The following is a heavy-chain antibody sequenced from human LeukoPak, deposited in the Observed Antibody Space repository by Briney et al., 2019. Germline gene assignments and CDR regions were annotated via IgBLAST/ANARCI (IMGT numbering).Heavy chain of an antibody. CDR3: SLASSWYGRDWFDP. CDR2: INHSGST. V-gene: IGHV4-34*01. J-gene: IGHJ5*02. D-gene: IGHD6-13*01. Sequence: PSETLSLTCAVYGGSFSGYYWSWIRQPPGKGREWIGEINHSGSTNYNPSLKRRVTISVDTSKNQFSLKLSSVTAADTAVYYCSLASSWYGRDWFDPWGQGTLVTVSS. CDR1: GGSFSGYY.